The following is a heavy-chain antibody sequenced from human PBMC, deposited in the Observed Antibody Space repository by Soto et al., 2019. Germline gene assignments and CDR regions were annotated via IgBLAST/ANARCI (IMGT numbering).Heavy chain of an antibody. Sequence: SETLSLTCTVSGGSFSSGDYYWSWIRQPPGKGLEWIGYIYDSGSTDYSPSLKSRVTISLDTSKDQFSLKLSSVTAADTAVYYCARGSQGSGYYYNAFDIWGQGTMVTVSS. CDR3: ARGSQGSGYYYNAFDI. CDR2: IYDSGST. J-gene: IGHJ3*02. D-gene: IGHD3-22*01. CDR1: GGSFSSGDYY. V-gene: IGHV4-30-4*01.